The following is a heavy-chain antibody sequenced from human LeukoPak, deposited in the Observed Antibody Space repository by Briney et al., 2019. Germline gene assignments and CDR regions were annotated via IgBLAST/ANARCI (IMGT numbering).Heavy chain of an antibody. J-gene: IGHJ3*02. Sequence: GGSLRLSCAASGFTFSSYAMHWVRQAPGKGLEWVAVISYDGSNKYYADSVKGRFTIPRDNSKNTLYLQMNSLRAEDTAVYYCARPATEIYGSDAFDIWGQGTMVTVSS. CDR3: ARPATEIYGSDAFDI. D-gene: IGHD4-17*01. CDR2: ISYDGSNK. V-gene: IGHV3-30-3*01. CDR1: GFTFSSYA.